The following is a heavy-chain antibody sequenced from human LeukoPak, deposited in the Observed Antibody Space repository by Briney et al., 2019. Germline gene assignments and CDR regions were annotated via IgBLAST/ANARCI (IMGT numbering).Heavy chain of an antibody. CDR3: ARRDTLDDYGDNRMGHFDY. D-gene: IGHD4/OR15-4a*01. J-gene: IGHJ4*02. Sequence: SQTLSLTCTVSGGSISSGGYYWSWIRQHPGKGLEWIGYIYYSGSTYYTPSLKNRVTIPVATSKNQFSLRLSSVTAVDTAVYYCARRDTLDDYGDNRMGHFDYWGQGTLVTVSS. V-gene: IGHV4-31*03. CDR2: IYYSGST. CDR1: GGSISSGGYY.